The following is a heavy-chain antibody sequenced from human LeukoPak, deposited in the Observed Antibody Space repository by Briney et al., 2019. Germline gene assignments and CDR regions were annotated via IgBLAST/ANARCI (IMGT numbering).Heavy chain of an antibody. CDR2: IYYSGST. V-gene: IGHV4-39*01. D-gene: IGHD2-15*01. J-gene: IGHJ5*02. CDR1: GGSISSSSYY. Sequence: SETLSLTCTVSGGSISSSSYYWGWIRQPPGKGLGWIGSIYYSGSTYYNPSLKSRVTISVDTSKNQFSLKLSSVTAADTAVYYCARREVVAVNNWFDPWGQGTLVTVSS. CDR3: ARREVVAVNNWFDP.